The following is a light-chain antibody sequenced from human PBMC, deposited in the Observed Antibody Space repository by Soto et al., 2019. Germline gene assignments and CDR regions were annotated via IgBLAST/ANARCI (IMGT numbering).Light chain of an antibody. CDR2: GAS. CDR3: HQYGSSPPT. Sequence: EIVLTQSPGTLSLSPGDRATLSCRASQSVSSSYLAWYQQKPGQAPRLLIYGASSRATGIPDRFSGSGSGTDFPLTISRLEPEDFAVYYCHQYGSSPPTVGGGTKWIS. CDR1: QSVSSSY. J-gene: IGKJ4*01. V-gene: IGKV3-20*01.